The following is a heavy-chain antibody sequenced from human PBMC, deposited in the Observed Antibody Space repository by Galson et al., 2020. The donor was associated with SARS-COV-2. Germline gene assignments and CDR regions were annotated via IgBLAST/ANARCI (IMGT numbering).Heavy chain of an antibody. Sequence: GGSLRLSCAASGFTLSNAWMNWVRQAPGKGLEWVGRIKSKTEGGTTDYAAPVKGRFTISRDDSKNTLYLQINSLTTADTGRYYCATVLIDTSGYYFGVDVWGQGTTVTVSS. D-gene: IGHD3-22*01. CDR2: IKSKTEGGTT. V-gene: IGHV3-15*07. CDR1: GFTLSNAW. CDR3: ATVLIDTSGYYFGVDV. J-gene: IGHJ6*02.